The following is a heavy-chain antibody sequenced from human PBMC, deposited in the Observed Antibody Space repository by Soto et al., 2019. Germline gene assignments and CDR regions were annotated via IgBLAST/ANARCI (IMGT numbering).Heavy chain of an antibody. CDR3: ARGLGCSGGGCYHNWFDP. V-gene: IGHV3-74*01. CDR1: GFTFSSYW. CDR2: INSDGRIT. J-gene: IGHJ5*02. Sequence: GGSLRLSCAASGFTFSSYWTHWVRQAPGKGLVWVSRINSDGRITSYADSVKGRFTISRDNAKNTLYLQMSSLRAEDTAVYYCARGLGCSGGGCYHNWFDPWGQGTLVTVSS. D-gene: IGHD2-15*01.